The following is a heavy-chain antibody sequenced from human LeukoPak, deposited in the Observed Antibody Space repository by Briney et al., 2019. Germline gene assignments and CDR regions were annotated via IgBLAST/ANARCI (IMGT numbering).Heavy chain of an antibody. D-gene: IGHD2-21*01. CDR1: GFTFTSYW. CDR2: INQDGSER. V-gene: IGHV3-7*05. J-gene: IGHJ4*02. CDR3: ARDWVGNLGIDFDY. Sequence: GGSLRLSCTASGFTFTSYWINWVRQAPGKGLEWVANINQDGSERFFVDSVKGRFTISRDNAKNSLFLQMNSLRAEDTAVYYCARDWVGNLGIDFDYWGQGTLVTVFS.